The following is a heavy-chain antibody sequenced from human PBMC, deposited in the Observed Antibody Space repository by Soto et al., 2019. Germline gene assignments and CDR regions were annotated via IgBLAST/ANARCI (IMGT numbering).Heavy chain of an antibody. V-gene: IGHV4-39*01. CDR3: AGRRAGDYYFDY. CDR2: IYYTGRT. Sequence: SDALSLSCTVSVVSFSSSSYYWGWIRQPPGKGLEWIGTIYYTGRTSYSPSRKSRVTISVDTSKTQFSLNLKSVTAADTAVYYCAGRRAGDYYFDYWGQGTLVTVSS. CDR1: VVSFSSSSYY. J-gene: IGHJ4*02. D-gene: IGHD1-26*01.